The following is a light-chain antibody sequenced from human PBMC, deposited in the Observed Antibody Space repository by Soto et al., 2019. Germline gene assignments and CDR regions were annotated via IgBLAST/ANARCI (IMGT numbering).Light chain of an antibody. CDR3: NSYTSSNTLVV. CDR2: EVS. CDR1: SSDVGTYNY. V-gene: IGLV2-14*01. J-gene: IGLJ3*02. Sequence: QSALTQPASVSGSPGQSITISCTGTSSDVGTYNYISWYQQHPGKAPKLIIYEVSNRPSGVSIRFSGSKSGNTASLTISGLQSEDEADYYCNSYTSSNTLVVFSGGTKLTVL.